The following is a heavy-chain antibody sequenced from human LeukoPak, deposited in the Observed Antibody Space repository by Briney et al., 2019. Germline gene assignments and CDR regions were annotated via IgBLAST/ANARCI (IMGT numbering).Heavy chain of an antibody. D-gene: IGHD2-2*02. CDR3: ARVRNYQLLYSPYFGY. CDR1: SGSFNGYY. CDR2: INHSGTN. Sequence: SQTMSLTCAVYSGSFNGYYWGWIRQPHGKGRGWIGSINHSGTNNYNPPLKSRVPISVHTSKNQFYLKLSSVTAADTAVDYGARVRNYQLLYSPYFGYGGRGTLLSVSS. J-gene: IGHJ4*02. V-gene: IGHV4-34*01.